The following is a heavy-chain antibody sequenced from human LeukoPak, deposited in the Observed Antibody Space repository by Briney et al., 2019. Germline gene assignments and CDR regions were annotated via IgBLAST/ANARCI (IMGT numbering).Heavy chain of an antibody. Sequence: GGSLRLSCAASGFTFSSYAMSWVRQAPGKGLEWASAISGSGGSTYYADSVKGRFTISRDNPKNTLYLQMNSLRAEDTAVYYCAKEGRQLVRSRYFDYWGQGTLVTVSS. CDR1: GFTFSSYA. CDR2: ISGSGGST. CDR3: AKEGRQLVRSRYFDY. D-gene: IGHD6-13*01. J-gene: IGHJ4*02. V-gene: IGHV3-23*01.